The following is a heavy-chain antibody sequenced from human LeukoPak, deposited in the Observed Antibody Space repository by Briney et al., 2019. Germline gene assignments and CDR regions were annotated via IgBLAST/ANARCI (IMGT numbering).Heavy chain of an antibody. CDR2: ISPSGGST. J-gene: IGHJ4*02. CDR1: GYTFSSKY. CDR3: ARSYYDSSTPFDY. Sequence: ASVKVSCKAFGYTFSSKYMHWVRQAPGQRPEWMGVISPSGGSTTYAQKFRGRLTLTRDMSTSTDYLELSSLRSDDTAVYYCARSYYDSSTPFDYWGQGTLVTVSS. V-gene: IGHV1-46*01. D-gene: IGHD3-22*01.